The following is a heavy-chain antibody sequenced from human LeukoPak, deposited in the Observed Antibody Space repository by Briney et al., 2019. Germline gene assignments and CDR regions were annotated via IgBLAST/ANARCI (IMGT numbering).Heavy chain of an antibody. J-gene: IGHJ4*02. CDR3: ARGRIYYYDSSGYYGLDY. CDR1: GFTFSSYE. Sequence: QPGGSLRLSCAASGFTFSSYEMIWVRQAPGKGLEWVSYISSSGSTIYYADSVKGRFTISRDNAKNSLYLQMNSLRAEDTAVYYCARGRIYYYDSSGYYGLDYWGQGTLVTVSS. D-gene: IGHD3-22*01. V-gene: IGHV3-48*03. CDR2: ISSSGSTI.